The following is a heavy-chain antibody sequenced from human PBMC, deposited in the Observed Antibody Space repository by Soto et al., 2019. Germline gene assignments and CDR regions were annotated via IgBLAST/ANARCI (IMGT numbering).Heavy chain of an antibody. CDR3: AKDQGSSWYEIDY. CDR2: ISGSGGST. CDR1: GFTFSNYA. V-gene: IGHV3-23*01. Sequence: EVQLLESGGGLVQPGGSLRLSCAASGFTFSNYAVTWVRQAPGKGLEWVSTISGSGGSTYYADSVKGRFTISRDNSKNTLYLQKNSLRAEDTAVYYCAKDQGSSWYEIDYWDQGTLVTVSS. D-gene: IGHD6-13*01. J-gene: IGHJ4*02.